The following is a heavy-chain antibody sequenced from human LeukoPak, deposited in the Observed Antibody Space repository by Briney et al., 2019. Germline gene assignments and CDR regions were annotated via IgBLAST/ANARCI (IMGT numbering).Heavy chain of an antibody. CDR3: AREEPPGKVDY. Sequence: SETLSLTCTVSGGSVNSITHFWGWIRQSPEKGLEWIGSINFSGKTYYNPSLNSRLTISIDTSKNQFSLRLTSVTAADTALYFCAREEPPGKVDYWGQGTLVTVS. J-gene: IGHJ4*02. CDR2: INFSGKT. D-gene: IGHD1-14*01. CDR1: GGSVNSITHF. V-gene: IGHV4-39*07.